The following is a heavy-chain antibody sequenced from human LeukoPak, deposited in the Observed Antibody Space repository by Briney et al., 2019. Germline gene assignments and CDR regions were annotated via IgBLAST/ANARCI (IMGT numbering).Heavy chain of an antibody. D-gene: IGHD3-3*01. V-gene: IGHV3-11*06. Sequence: GSLRLSCAASGFTFSDYYMSWIRQAPGEGLEWVSYISSSSSYTNYADSVKGRFTISRDNAKNSLYLQVNSLRAEDTAVYYCARDEIFGVVPDYWGQGTLVTVSS. CDR1: GFTFSDYY. J-gene: IGHJ4*02. CDR3: ARDEIFGVVPDY. CDR2: ISSSSSYT.